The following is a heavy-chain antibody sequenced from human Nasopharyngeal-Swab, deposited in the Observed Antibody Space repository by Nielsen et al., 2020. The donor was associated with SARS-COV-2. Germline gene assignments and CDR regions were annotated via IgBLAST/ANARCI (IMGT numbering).Heavy chain of an antibody. Sequence: GESLKISCAASGFTFSDYYMSWIRQAPGKGLEWVSYISSSGSTIYYDDSVKGRFTISRDNAKNSLYLQMNSLRAEDTAVYYCAKGVYSYGYVADLYFDYWGQGTLVTVSS. CDR1: GFTFSDYY. D-gene: IGHD5-18*01. CDR2: ISSSGSTI. V-gene: IGHV3-11*04. J-gene: IGHJ4*02. CDR3: AKGVYSYGYVADLYFDY.